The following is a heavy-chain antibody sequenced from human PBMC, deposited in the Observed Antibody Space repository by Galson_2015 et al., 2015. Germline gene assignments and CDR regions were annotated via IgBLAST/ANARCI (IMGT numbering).Heavy chain of an antibody. CDR3: AKDADIVVVPAAVVMDV. D-gene: IGHD2-2*01. J-gene: IGHJ6*02. Sequence: SLRLSCAASGFTFSSYGMHWVRQAPGKGLEWVAVISYDGSNKYYADSVKGRFTISRDNSKNTLYLQMNSLRAEDTAVYYCAKDADIVVVPAAVVMDVWGQGTTVTVSS. CDR2: ISYDGSNK. CDR1: GFTFSSYG. V-gene: IGHV3-30*18.